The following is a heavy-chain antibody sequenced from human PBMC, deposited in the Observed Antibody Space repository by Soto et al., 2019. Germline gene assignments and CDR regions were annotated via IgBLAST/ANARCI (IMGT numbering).Heavy chain of an antibody. CDR3: TRLVGATFAARHDAFDI. J-gene: IGHJ3*02. CDR1: GGTFSSYA. CDR2: IIPIFGTA. D-gene: IGHD1-26*01. V-gene: IGHV1-69*01. Sequence: QVQLVQSGAEVKKPGSSVKVSCKASGGTFSSYAISWVRQAPGQGLEWMGGIIPIFGTANYAQKFQGSVTIIADESTSAAYMELSGGSSEDTAGYYRTRLVGATFAARHDAFDIWAKGTMVSVSS.